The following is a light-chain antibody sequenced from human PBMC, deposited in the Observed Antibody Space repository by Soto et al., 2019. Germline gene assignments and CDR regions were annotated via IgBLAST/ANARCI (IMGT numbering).Light chain of an antibody. J-gene: IGKJ1*01. V-gene: IGKV1-39*01. CDR3: QQSYSTPRT. CDR2: TTS. Sequence: DIQMTQSPSSLSASVGDRVTITCRASQSISSYLNWYQQKPGKAPKLLIYTTSSLQSGVPSRFSGSGSGTDFTLTISSLQPEDFAIYYCQQSYSTPRTFGQGTKVAIK. CDR1: QSISSY.